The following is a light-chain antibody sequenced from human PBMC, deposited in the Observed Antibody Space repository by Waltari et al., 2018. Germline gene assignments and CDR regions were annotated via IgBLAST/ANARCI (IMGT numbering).Light chain of an antibody. V-gene: IGLV3-25*03. J-gene: IGLJ3*02. CDR2: KDT. CDR3: LSADSSGTSKV. CDR1: ALPKQS. Sequence: YALTQPPSVSVSPAQTARITCSGDALPKQSAFWYQQKPGQAPVLIIDKDTQRPSGIPERFSGSSSGTTVTMTISGVQAEDEADYYCLSADSSGTSKVFGGGTKLTVL.